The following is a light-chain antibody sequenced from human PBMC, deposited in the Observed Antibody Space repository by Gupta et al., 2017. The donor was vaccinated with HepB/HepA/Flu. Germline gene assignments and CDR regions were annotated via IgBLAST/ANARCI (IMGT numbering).Light chain of an antibody. CDR3: CSYAGSYTWV. CDR2: DVS. CDR1: SSDVGGYNY. Sequence: QYALTQPCSVSGSPGQSVTIACTGTSSDVGGYNYVSWYQQHPGKAPKLMIYDVSKRPSGVPDRFSGSKSGNTASLTISGLQAEDEADYYCCSYAGSYTWVFGTGTKVTVL. J-gene: IGLJ1*01. V-gene: IGLV2-11*01.